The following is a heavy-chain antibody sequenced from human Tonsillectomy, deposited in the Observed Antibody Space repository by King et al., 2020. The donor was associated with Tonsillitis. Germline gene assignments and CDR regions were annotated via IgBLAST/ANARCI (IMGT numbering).Heavy chain of an antibody. CDR1: GGTFSSYA. J-gene: IGHJ4*02. CDR2: IIPILGIA. Sequence: QLVQSGAEVKKPGSSVKVSCKASGGTFSSYAISWVRQAPGQGLEWMGRIIPILGIANYAQKFQGRVTITADKSTSTAYMELSSLRSEDTAVYYCARDNVDTAMIPYYFDYWGQGTLVTVSS. V-gene: IGHV1-69*04. CDR3: ARDNVDTAMIPYYFDY. D-gene: IGHD5-18*01.